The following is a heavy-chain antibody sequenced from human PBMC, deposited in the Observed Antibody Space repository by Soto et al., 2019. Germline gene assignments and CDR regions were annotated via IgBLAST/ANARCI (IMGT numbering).Heavy chain of an antibody. Sequence: GGSLRLSCAASGFTFSSYDMHWVRQATGKGLEWVSAIGTAGDTYYPGSVKGRFTISRENAKNSLYLQMNSLRAGDTAVYYCATFSGGSRYSLACAFDIWGQGTMVTVSS. CDR2: IGTAGDT. V-gene: IGHV3-13*01. J-gene: IGHJ3*02. CDR3: ATFSGGSRYSLACAFDI. CDR1: GFTFSSYD. D-gene: IGHD2-15*01.